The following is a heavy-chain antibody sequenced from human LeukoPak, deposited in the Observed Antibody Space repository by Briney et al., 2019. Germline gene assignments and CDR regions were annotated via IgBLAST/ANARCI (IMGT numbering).Heavy chain of an antibody. CDR3: AVRASGSIDY. CDR2: IYTSGST. CDR1: GGSISSGSYY. V-gene: IGHV4-61*02. D-gene: IGHD5-12*01. J-gene: IGHJ4*02. Sequence: SETLSLTCTVSGGSISSGSYYWSWIRQPAGKGLEWIGRIYTSGSTNYNPSLKSRVTISVDTSKNQFSLKLSSVTAADTAVYYCAVRASGSIDYWGQGTLVTVSS.